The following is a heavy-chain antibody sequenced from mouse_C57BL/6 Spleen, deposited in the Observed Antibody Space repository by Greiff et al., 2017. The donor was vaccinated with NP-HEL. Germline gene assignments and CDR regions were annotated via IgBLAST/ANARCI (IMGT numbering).Heavy chain of an antibody. CDR1: GYTFTSYT. CDR3: ARSGGYYAMDY. Sequence: QVQLKQSGAELARPGASVKMSCKASGYTFTSYTMHWVKQRPGQGLAWIGYINPSSGYTKYNQKFKDKATLTADKSSSTAYMQLSSLTSEDSAVYYCARSGGYYAMDYWGQGTSVTVSA. CDR2: INPSSGYT. J-gene: IGHJ4*01. V-gene: IGHV1-4*01. D-gene: IGHD1-1*02.